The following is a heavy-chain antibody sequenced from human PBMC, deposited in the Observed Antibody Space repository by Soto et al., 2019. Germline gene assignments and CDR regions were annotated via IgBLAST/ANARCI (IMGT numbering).Heavy chain of an antibody. CDR1: GFTFSSYN. D-gene: IGHD3-22*01. V-gene: IGHV3-48*01. CDR2: ISSSGSTI. CDR3: ARVAYYYDSSGYFY. Sequence: EVQLVESGGGLVQPGGSLRLSCAASGFTFSSYNMNWVRQAPGKGLEWVSYISSSGSTIYYADSVKGRFTISRDNAKNSLYLQMNSLRADDTAVYYCARVAYYYDSSGYFYWGQGTLVTVSS. J-gene: IGHJ4*02.